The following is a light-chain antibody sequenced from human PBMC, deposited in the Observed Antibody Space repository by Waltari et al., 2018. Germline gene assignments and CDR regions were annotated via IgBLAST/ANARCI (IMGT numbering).Light chain of an antibody. Sequence: QPVLTQPPSSSASPGESARLTCTLPSDFNVGDFIIYWYHQSPGSPPRFLLYYNSDSEKAQGSGVPSRFSGSKDASANAGILLISGLQSEDEADYYCMFWPSNVWVFGGGTKLTVL. CDR1: SDFNVGDFI. J-gene: IGLJ3*02. CDR3: MFWPSNVWV. CDR2: YNSDSEK. V-gene: IGLV5-37*01.